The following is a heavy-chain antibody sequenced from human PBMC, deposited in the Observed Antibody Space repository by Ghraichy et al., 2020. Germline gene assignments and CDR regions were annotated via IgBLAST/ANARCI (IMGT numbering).Heavy chain of an antibody. Sequence: GGSLRLSCAASGFTVSSNYMSWVRQAPGKGLEWVSVIYSGGSTYYADSVKGRFTISRDNSKNTLYLQMNSLRAEDTAVYYCATTGDYALGVYYYYGMDVWGQGTTVTVSS. J-gene: IGHJ6*02. CDR3: ATTGDYALGVYYYYGMDV. D-gene: IGHD4-17*01. V-gene: IGHV3-53*01. CDR1: GFTVSSNY. CDR2: IYSGGST.